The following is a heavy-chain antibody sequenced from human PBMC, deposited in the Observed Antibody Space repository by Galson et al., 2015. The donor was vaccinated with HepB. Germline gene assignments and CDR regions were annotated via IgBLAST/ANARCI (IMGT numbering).Heavy chain of an antibody. CDR1: GYTFSTYS. CDR3: ARTRGYSYGPLDY. V-gene: IGHV1-18*01. Sequence: SVKVSCRASGYTFSTYSITWVRQAPGQGLEWMGWISPYNRDTKYARKFQGRVTITRDTSASTAYMELSSLRSEDTAVYYCARTRGYSYGPLDYWGQGTLVTVPS. D-gene: IGHD5-18*01. J-gene: IGHJ4*02. CDR2: ISPYNRDT.